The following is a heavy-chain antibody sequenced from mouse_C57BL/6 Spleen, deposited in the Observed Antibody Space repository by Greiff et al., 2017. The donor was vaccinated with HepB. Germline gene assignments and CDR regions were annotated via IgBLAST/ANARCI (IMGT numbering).Heavy chain of an antibody. CDR1: GFTFSSYA. Sequence: EVQGVESGGGLVKPGGSLKLSCAASGFTFSSYAMSWVRQTPEKRLEWVATISDGGSYTYYPDNVKGRFTISRDNAKNNLYLQMSHLTSEDTAMYYCARSEGHDDGAYWGQGTLVTVSA. V-gene: IGHV5-4*01. CDR3: ARSEGHDDGAY. D-gene: IGHD2-4*01. J-gene: IGHJ3*01. CDR2: ISDGGSYT.